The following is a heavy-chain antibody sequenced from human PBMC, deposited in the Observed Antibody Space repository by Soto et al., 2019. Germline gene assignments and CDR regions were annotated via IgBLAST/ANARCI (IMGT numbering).Heavy chain of an antibody. D-gene: IGHD1-26*01. Sequence: GGSLRLSCAASGFTFSSYAMHWVRQAPGKGLEWVAVISYDGSNKYYADSVKGRFTISRDNSKNTLYLQMNSLRAEDTAVYYCARDIGSYSDYWGQGTLVTVYS. CDR2: ISYDGSNK. V-gene: IGHV3-30-3*01. J-gene: IGHJ4*02. CDR3: ARDIGSYSDY. CDR1: GFTFSSYA.